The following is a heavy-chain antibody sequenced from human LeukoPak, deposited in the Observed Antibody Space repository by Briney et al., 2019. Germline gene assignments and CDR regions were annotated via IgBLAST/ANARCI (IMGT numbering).Heavy chain of an antibody. Sequence: GGSLRLSCAASGFTFSSYEMNWVRQAPGKGLEWVSYISSSGSTIYYADSVKGRFTISRDNAKNSLYLQMNSLRAEETAVYYCARAGPSSSWHQFDYWGQGTLVTVSS. CDR2: ISSSGSTI. V-gene: IGHV3-48*03. CDR1: GFTFSSYE. J-gene: IGHJ4*02. D-gene: IGHD6-13*01. CDR3: ARAGPSSSWHQFDY.